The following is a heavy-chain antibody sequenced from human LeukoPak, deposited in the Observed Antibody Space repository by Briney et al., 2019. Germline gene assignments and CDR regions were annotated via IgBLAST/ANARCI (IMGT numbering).Heavy chain of an antibody. J-gene: IGHJ4*02. CDR2: IIPIVGTT. D-gene: IGHD3-22*01. Sequence: ASVKVSCKASGGTFSSYAFSWVRQAPGQGLEWMGGIIPIVGTTNYAQMFQGRVTITADESTSTAYMELSSLRSEDTAVYYCARGGYHYDSSGYSHLPDYWGQGTLVTVSA. CDR3: ARGGYHYDSSGYSHLPDY. V-gene: IGHV1-69*13. CDR1: GGTFSSYA.